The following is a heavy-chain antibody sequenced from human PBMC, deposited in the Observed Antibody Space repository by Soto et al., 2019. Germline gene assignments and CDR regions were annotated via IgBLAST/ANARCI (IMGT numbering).Heavy chain of an antibody. CDR1: GGTFSSYA. CDR3: AREPTYYYDSSGYYPTYYFDY. J-gene: IGHJ4*02. CDR2: IIPIFGTA. Sequence: QVQLVQSGAEVKKLGSSVKVSCKASGGTFSSYAISWVRQAPGQGLEWMGGIIPIFGTANYAQKFQGRVTITADESTNTAYMELSSLRSEDTAVYYCAREPTYYYDSSGYYPTYYFDYWGQGTLVTVSS. D-gene: IGHD3-22*01. V-gene: IGHV1-69*01.